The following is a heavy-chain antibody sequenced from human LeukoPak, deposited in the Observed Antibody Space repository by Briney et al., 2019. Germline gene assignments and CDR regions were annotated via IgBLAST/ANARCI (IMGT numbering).Heavy chain of an antibody. CDR1: GGSLSGYY. V-gene: IGHV4-59*01. D-gene: IGHD5-12*01. J-gene: IGHJ4*02. CDR3: ARVSGYDWESFYDY. CDR2: IYYSGSN. Sequence: KSWETLSLTCGVYGGSLSGYYWSWIRQPPGKGLEWMGYIYYSGSNNYNPSLKRRLTISVDTSKNQFSLKLNSVTAADTRVYYCARVSGYDWESFYDYWGQGTLLTVSS.